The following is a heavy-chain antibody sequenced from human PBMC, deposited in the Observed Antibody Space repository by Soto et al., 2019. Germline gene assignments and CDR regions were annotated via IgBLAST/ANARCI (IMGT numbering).Heavy chain of an antibody. CDR2: IIPIFGTA. Sequence: QVPLVQSGAEVKKPGSSVKVSCKASGGTFSSYAISWVRQAPGQGLEWMGGIIPIFGTANYAQKFQGRVTITADESTSTAYMELSSLRSEDTAVYYCAYTIFGGGRTNYFDYWGQGTLVTVSS. J-gene: IGHJ4*02. CDR1: GGTFSSYA. V-gene: IGHV1-69*01. D-gene: IGHD3-3*01. CDR3: AYTIFGGGRTNYFDY.